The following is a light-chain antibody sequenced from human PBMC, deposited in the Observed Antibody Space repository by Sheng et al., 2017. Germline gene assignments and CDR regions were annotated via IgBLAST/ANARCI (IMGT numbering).Light chain of an antibody. CDR3: QHYYNTPFT. J-gene: IGKJ4*01. V-gene: IGKV3-20*01. CDR2: DAS. Sequence: EVVLTQSPGTLSLSPGERATLSCRASQSVSDNFLAWYQRRPGQAPRLLIYDASNRATGIPARFSGSGSGTDYTLTITSLQPEDFATYYCQHYYNTPFTFGGGTKVEIK. CDR1: QSVSDNF.